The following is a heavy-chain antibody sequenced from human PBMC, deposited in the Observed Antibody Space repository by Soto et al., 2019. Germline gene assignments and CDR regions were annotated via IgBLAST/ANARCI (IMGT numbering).Heavy chain of an antibody. V-gene: IGHV4-39*01. Sequence: KPSETLSLTCTVSGGSISSSSYYWGWIRQPPGKGLEWIGSIYYSGSTYYNPSLKSRVTISVDTSKKQFSLKLSSVTAADTSVYYCATMHSRTDYYYYYGMDVWGQGTTVTVSS. CDR1: GGSISSSSYY. J-gene: IGHJ6*02. CDR3: ATMHSRTDYYYYYGMDV. CDR2: IYYSGST.